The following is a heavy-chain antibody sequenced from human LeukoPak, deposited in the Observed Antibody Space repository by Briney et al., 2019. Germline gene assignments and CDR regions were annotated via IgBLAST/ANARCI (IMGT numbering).Heavy chain of an antibody. CDR2: INPNGGST. J-gene: IGHJ4*02. D-gene: IGHD1-26*01. V-gene: IGHV1-46*01. CDR1: GYTFTSYY. Sequence: ASVKVSCKASGYTFTSYYMHWVRQAPGQGLEWMGMINPNGGSTNYAQSFQGRVTMTRDTSTSTVYMELSSLGSEDTAVYYRARWELKSSGFDYWGQGTLVTVSS. CDR3: ARWELKSSGFDY.